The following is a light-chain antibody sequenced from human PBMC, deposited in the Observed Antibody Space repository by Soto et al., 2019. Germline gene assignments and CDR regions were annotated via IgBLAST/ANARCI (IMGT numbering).Light chain of an antibody. CDR3: SSYTSSSTLVV. CDR1: SSDVGGYNY. V-gene: IGLV2-14*01. Sequence: QSALTQPASVSGSPGQSITISCTGTSSDVGGYNYVSWYQQHPGKAPKLMIYEVSNRHSGVSNRFSGSKSGNTSSLTISGLQAEDEAEYYCSSYTSSSTLVVFGGGPKLTVL. CDR2: EVS. J-gene: IGLJ2*01.